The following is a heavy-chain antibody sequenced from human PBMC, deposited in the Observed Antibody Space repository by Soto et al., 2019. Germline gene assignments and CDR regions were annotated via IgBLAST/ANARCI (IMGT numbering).Heavy chain of an antibody. CDR3: ANLGGRDSNPGRDPLDY. D-gene: IGHD4-4*01. Sequence: SETLSLTCTVSGGSISSYYWSWIRQPPGKGLEWIGYIYTSGSTNYNPSLKSRVTMSVDTSKNQFSLKLSSVTAADTAVYYCANLGGRDSNPGRDPLDYWGQGTLVTVSS. V-gene: IGHV4-4*08. J-gene: IGHJ4*02. CDR2: IYTSGST. CDR1: GGSISSYY.